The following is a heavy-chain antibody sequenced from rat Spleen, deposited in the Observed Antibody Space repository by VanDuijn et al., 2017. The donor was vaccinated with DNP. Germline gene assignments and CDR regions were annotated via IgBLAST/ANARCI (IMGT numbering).Heavy chain of an antibody. V-gene: IGHV3-1*01. CDR2: ISYSGST. CDR3: ARYRGSMDA. J-gene: IGHJ4*01. CDR1: GYSITSNY. D-gene: IGHD4-3*01. Sequence: EVQLQESGPGLVKPSQSLSLTCSVTGYSITSNYWGWIRKFPGNKMEWIGHISYSGSTSYNPSLKSRISITRDTSKNQFFLKLNSLTTEDPSTYSFARYRGSMDAWGQGTSVTVSS.